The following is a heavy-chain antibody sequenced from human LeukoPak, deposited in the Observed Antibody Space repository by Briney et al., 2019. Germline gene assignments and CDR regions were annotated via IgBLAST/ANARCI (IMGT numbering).Heavy chain of an antibody. CDR1: GFAFSSHG. CDR3: GKDLGSSARYLDRFDY. D-gene: IGHD2-2*01. Sequence: GGSLRLSCGASGFAFSSHGMHWVRQAPGKGLEWLTIIWYDGSEKYYADSVKGRFTVSRDNSKNTVYLQMNSLRAEDTAVYYCGKDLGSSARYLDRFDYWGQGTLVTVSS. V-gene: IGHV3-33*06. CDR2: IWYDGSEK. J-gene: IGHJ4*02.